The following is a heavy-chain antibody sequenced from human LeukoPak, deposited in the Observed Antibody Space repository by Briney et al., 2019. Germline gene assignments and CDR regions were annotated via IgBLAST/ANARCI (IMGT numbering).Heavy chain of an antibody. Sequence: GGSLRLSCAASGFTFSSYAMSWVRQAPGKGLEWVSAISGSGGSTYYADSVKGRFTISRDNSGNTLYLQMNSLRAEDTAVYYCAKYSHDSSGSYDYWGQGTQVTVSS. CDR3: AKYSHDSSGSYDY. V-gene: IGHV3-23*01. J-gene: IGHJ4*02. D-gene: IGHD3-22*01. CDR2: ISGSGGST. CDR1: GFTFSSYA.